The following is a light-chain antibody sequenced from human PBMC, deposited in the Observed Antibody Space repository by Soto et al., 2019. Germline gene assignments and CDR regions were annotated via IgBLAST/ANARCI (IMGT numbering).Light chain of an antibody. CDR1: QYVGTR. V-gene: IGKV3-20*01. J-gene: IGKJ5*01. CDR2: YTS. Sequence: IVLTQSPATLSSSAGATATLSCRASQYVGTRLAWYQHKPGQAPRLLIYYTSNRATGIPDRFSGSGSGTDFTLTISRLEPEDFAVYYCQQYGSSPPSVTFGQGTRLEIK. CDR3: QQYGSSPPSVT.